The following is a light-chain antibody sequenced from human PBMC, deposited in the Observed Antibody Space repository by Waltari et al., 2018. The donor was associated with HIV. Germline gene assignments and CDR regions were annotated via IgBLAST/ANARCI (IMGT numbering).Light chain of an antibody. CDR2: RNE. CDR3: ATWDDNLGHWV. J-gene: IGLJ3*02. V-gene: IGLV1-44*01. CDR1: KSNVGHNF. Sequence: QSVLTQPPSASRTPGQRVIMSCSGNKSNVGHNFVSWFQRVPGGAPKLVIYRNERRPSGVPDRFSGAKSGSSASLAISGLQSDDEADYFCATWDDNLGHWVFGVGTKLTV.